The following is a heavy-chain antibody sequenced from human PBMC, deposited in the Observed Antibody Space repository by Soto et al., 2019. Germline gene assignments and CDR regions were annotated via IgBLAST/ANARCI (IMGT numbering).Heavy chain of an antibody. CDR2: IIPNNGTA. Sequence: ASVKVSCKASGYTFTDNGVSWMRQAPGQGLEWMGGIIPNNGTAKYAQNFQGRVTMTADKSTSTAYMELSSLRSEDTAVYYCARLSDSSGWPILYYFDYWGQG. CDR3: ARLSDSSGWPILYYFDY. V-gene: IGHV1-18*01. J-gene: IGHJ4*02. CDR1: GYTFTDNG. D-gene: IGHD3-22*01.